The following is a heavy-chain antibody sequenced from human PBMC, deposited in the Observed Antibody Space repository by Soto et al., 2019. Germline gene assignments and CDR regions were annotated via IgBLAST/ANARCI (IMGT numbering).Heavy chain of an antibody. CDR1: GCSISSSSYY. CDR2: IFYSGST. CDR3: ARDKITGLFDY. Sequence: SETLSLACTVSGCSISSSSYYWGWIRQPPGKGLEWIGSIFYSGSTYYNPSLKSRVTISVDTSKNQFSLKLTSVTAADTAVYYCARDKITGLFDYWGQGTLVTVSS. D-gene: IGHD2-8*02. J-gene: IGHJ4*02. V-gene: IGHV4-39*07.